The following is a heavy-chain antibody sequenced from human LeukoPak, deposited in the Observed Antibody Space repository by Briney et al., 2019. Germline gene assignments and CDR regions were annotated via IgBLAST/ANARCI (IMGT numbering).Heavy chain of an antibody. CDR1: GFTFITYT. CDR2: ISSSRDYI. CDR3: ARSGDY. J-gene: IGHJ4*02. D-gene: IGHD3-10*01. V-gene: IGHV3-21*01. Sequence: GGSLRLSCAASGFTFITYTMDWVRQAPGKGLEWVSSISSSRDYIYYADSVKGRFTTSRDNSKNSLYLQMNSLRVEDTAVYYCARSGDYWGQGTLVTVSS.